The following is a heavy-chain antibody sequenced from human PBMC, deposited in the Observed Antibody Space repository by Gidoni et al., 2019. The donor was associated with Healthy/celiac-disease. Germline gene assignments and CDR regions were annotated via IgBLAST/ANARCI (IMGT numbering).Heavy chain of an antibody. CDR3: VPTSHYYYYGMDV. Sequence: EVQLLESGGGLVQPGGSLRLSCAASGFTFSSYAMSWVRQAPGKGLEWVSAISGSGGSTYYADSVKGRFTISRDNSKNTLYLQMNSLRAEDTAVYYCVPTSHYYYYGMDVWGQGTTVTVSS. CDR1: GFTFSSYA. J-gene: IGHJ6*02. V-gene: IGHV3-23*01. D-gene: IGHD2-2*01. CDR2: ISGSGGST.